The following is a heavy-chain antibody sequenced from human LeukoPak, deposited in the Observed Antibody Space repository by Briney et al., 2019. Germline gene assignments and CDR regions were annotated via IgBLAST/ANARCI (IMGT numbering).Heavy chain of an antibody. CDR3: AKGTFSGPSGYHDY. V-gene: IGHV3-11*01. CDR2: ISHSGYTI. CDR1: GFSFSDDF. D-gene: IGHD3-22*01. Sequence: GGSLRLSCVASGFSFSDDFMSWIRQAPGQRPEWVSYISHSGYTIQYADSVKGRFTISRDNAKNSLYLQMNSLRAEDTAVYYCAKGTFSGPSGYHDYWGQGTLVTVSS. J-gene: IGHJ4*02.